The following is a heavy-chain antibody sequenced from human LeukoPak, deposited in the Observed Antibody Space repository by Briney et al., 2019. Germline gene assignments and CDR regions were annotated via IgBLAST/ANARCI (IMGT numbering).Heavy chain of an antibody. D-gene: IGHD2-2*01. CDR1: GDSVSTNSAA. V-gene: IGHV6-1*01. Sequence: SQTLSLTCAISGDSVSTNSAAWNWIRQSPSRGLEWLGRTYYRSKWHTDCAVSVKSRITFKPDTSKNQFSLQLRSVTPEDTAVYYCARGVWDIVVVSASRAYYYYMDVWGKGTTVTVS. CDR3: ARGVWDIVVVSASRAYYYYMDV. CDR2: TYYRSKWHT. J-gene: IGHJ6*03.